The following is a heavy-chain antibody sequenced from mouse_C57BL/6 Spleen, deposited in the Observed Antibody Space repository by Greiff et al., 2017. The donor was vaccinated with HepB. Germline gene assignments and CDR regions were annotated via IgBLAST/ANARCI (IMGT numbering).Heavy chain of an antibody. Sequence: VQLQQSGAELARPGASVKLSCKASGYTFTSYGISWVKQRTGQGLEWIGEIYPRSGNTYYNEKFKGKATLTADKSSSTAYMELRSLTSEDSAVYFCARAPITTVVARGDYWGQGTTLTVSS. CDR3: ARAPITTVVARGDY. V-gene: IGHV1-81*01. CDR1: GYTFTSYG. CDR2: IYPRSGNT. D-gene: IGHD1-1*01. J-gene: IGHJ2*01.